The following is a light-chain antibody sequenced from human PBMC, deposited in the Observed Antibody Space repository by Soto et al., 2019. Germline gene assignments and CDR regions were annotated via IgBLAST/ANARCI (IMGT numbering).Light chain of an antibody. CDR3: QSYDSSLSAL. J-gene: IGLJ2*01. CDR2: GNS. V-gene: IGLV1-40*01. Sequence: QSVLTQPPSVSGAPGQRVTISCTGSSSNIGAGYDVHWYQQLPGTAPNLLIYGNSNRPSGVPDRFSGSKSGTSASLAITGLQAEDEAEYYCQSYDSSLSALFGGGTKLTVL. CDR1: SSNIGAGYD.